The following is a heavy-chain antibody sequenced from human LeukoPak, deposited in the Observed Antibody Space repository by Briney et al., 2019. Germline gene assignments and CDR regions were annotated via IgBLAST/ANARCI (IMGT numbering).Heavy chain of an antibody. D-gene: IGHD3-22*01. CDR2: ISYDGSNK. Sequence: GRSLRLSCAASGFTFSSYAMHWVRQAPGKGLEWVAVISYDGSNKYYADSVKGRFTISRDNSKNTLYLQMNSLRAEDTAVYYCARAGITMIVVVTFFFDYWGQGTLVTVSS. CDR3: ARAGITMIVVVTFFFDY. V-gene: IGHV3-30-3*01. CDR1: GFTFSSYA. J-gene: IGHJ4*02.